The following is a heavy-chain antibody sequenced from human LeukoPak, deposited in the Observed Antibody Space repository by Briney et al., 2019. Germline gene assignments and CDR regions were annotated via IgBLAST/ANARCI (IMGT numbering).Heavy chain of an antibody. CDR3: ARFIAAPYYFDY. Sequence: GGSLRLSCTASGFTFSSYSMNWVRQAPGKGLEWVSFISSSRSYIYYADSVKGRFTISRDNAKNSLYLQMNSLRAEDTAVYYCARFIAAPYYFDYWGRGTLVTVSS. D-gene: IGHD6-13*01. V-gene: IGHV3-21*01. J-gene: IGHJ4*02. CDR1: GFTFSSYS. CDR2: ISSSRSYI.